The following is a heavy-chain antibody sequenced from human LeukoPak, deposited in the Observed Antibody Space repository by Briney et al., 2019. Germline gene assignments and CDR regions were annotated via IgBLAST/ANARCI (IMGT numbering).Heavy chain of an antibody. CDR1: GFTFSSYG. CDR3: AKAGTYCSSTSCSFDY. CDR2: IRYDGSNK. Sequence: PGGSLRLSCAASGFTFSSYGMHWVRQAPGKGLEWVAFIRYDGSNKYYADSVKGRFTISRDNSKNTLYLRMNSLRAEDTAVYYCAKAGTYCSSTSCSFDYWGQGTLVTVSS. D-gene: IGHD2-2*01. J-gene: IGHJ4*02. V-gene: IGHV3-30*02.